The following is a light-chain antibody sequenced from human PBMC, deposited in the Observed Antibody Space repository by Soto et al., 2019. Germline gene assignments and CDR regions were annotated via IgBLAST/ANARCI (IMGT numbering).Light chain of an antibody. CDR1: SSNIGSNS. J-gene: IGLJ2*01. V-gene: IGLV1-44*01. Sequence: QSVLTQPPSASGTPGQRVTISCSGSSSNIGSNSVNWYQQLPGTAPKLLMYSSNQRPSGVPDLFSGSKSGTSSSLAISGLQSEDVADYYCSACDDSLNGVVFGGGTQLTVL. CDR3: SACDDSLNGVV. CDR2: SSN.